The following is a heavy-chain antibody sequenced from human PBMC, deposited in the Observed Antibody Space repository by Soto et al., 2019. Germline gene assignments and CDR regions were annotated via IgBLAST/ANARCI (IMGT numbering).Heavy chain of an antibody. CDR1: GGTFSSYA. J-gene: IGHJ5*02. D-gene: IGHD1-20*01. CDR2: IIPIFGTA. V-gene: IGHV1-69*13. Sequence: ASVKVSCKASGGTFSSYAISWVRQAPGQGLEWMGGIIPIFGTAHYAQKFQGRVTITADESTSTAYMELSSLRSEDTAVYYCARSVTGTTRLNWFDPWGQGTLVTVSS. CDR3: ARSVTGTTRLNWFDP.